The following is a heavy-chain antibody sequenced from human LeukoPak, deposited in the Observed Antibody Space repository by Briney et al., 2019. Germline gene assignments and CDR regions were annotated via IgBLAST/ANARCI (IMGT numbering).Heavy chain of an antibody. CDR1: GYTFNKYG. V-gene: IGHV1-18*04. CDR2: ISAYNGDT. CDR3: ARTSYDRTNIFDY. D-gene: IGHD3-22*01. Sequence: GASVKVSCKASGYTFNKYGISWVRQAPGQGLEWMGWISAYNGDTNYAQKFQGRVTMTTDTSTSTAYMELRSLRSDDTAVYYCARTSYDRTNIFDYWGQGTLVTVSS. J-gene: IGHJ4*02.